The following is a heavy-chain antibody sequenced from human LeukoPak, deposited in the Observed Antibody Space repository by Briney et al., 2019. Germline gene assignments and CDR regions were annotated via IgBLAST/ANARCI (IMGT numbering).Heavy chain of an antibody. D-gene: IGHD3-10*01. CDR1: GGTFTHFV. V-gene: IGHV1-69*06. CDR3: AREGEYYAESGNLIDAADV. CDR2: IAPISGTP. J-gene: IGHJ3*01. Sequence: GASEKVSCKASGGTFTHFVISWLRQAPGQGLEWMGGIAPISGTPVYAQKFQDRVNITADTSTNTAYMEMSSLTSEDTAMYYCAREGEYYAESGNLIDAADVWGQGTMVIVSA.